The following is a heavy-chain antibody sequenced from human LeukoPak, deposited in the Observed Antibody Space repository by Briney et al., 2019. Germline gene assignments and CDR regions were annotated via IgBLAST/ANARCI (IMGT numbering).Heavy chain of an antibody. Sequence: APGKGSRKASGYTFTGYHIQLVRQAPGQGLGVKGWINPNSGGTNYAQKFQGRVTMTRDTSISTAYMELSRLRSDDTAVYYCARDARRGYYYYMDVWGKGTTVTVSS. J-gene: IGHJ6*03. CDR3: ARDARRGYYYYMDV. V-gene: IGHV1-2*02. CDR2: INPNSGGT. CDR1: GYTFTGYH.